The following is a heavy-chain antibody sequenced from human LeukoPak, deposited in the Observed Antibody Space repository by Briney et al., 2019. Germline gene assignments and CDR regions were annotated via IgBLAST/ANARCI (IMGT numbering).Heavy chain of an antibody. V-gene: IGHV1-69*05. CDR2: IIPIFGTA. CDR3: ATSSSIAARPSDY. CDR1: GGTFSSYA. J-gene: IGHJ4*02. Sequence: ASVKVSCKASGGTFSSYAISWVRQAPGQGLEWMGGIIPIFGTANYAQKFQGRVTITTDESTSAAYMELSSLRSEDTAVYYCATSSSIAARPSDYWGQGTLVTVSS. D-gene: IGHD6-6*01.